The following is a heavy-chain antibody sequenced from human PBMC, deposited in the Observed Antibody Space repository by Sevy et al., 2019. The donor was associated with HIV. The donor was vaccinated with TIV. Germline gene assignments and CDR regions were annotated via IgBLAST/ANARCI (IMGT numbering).Heavy chain of an antibody. V-gene: IGHV3-30*03. J-gene: IGHJ4*02. CDR1: GFTVSSNY. Sequence: GGSLRLSCAASGFTVSSNYMSWVRQAPGKGLEWVALISYDGIIKYYADSVKGRLTISRDNSKNTLSLQMNSLRIEDTAVYYCAREGGYTSAWSPGNYWGQGTLVTVSS. CDR2: ISYDGIIK. D-gene: IGHD6-19*01. CDR3: AREGGYTSAWSPGNY.